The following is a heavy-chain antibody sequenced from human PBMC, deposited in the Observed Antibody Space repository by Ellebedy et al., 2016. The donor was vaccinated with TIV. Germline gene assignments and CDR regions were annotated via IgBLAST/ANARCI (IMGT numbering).Heavy chain of an antibody. CDR3: ARQYGGQLVGGNWFDP. CDR1: GYSFTSYW. J-gene: IGHJ5*02. Sequence: ASVKVSCKGSGYSFTSYWIGWVRQMPGKGLEWMGIIYPGDSDTRYSPSFQGQVTISADKSISTAYLQWSSLKASDTAMYYCARQYGGQLVGGNWFDPWGQGTLVTVSS. CDR2: IYPGDSDT. V-gene: IGHV5-51*01. D-gene: IGHD6-13*01.